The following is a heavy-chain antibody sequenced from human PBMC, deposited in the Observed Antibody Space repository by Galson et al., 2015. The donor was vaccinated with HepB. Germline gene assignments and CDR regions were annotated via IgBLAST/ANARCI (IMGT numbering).Heavy chain of an antibody. CDR3: ASEIRGYSYGYVDFDY. J-gene: IGHJ4*02. V-gene: IGHV1-69*13. D-gene: IGHD5-18*01. CDR1: GGTFSSYA. CDR2: IIPIFGTA. Sequence: SVKVSCKASGGTFSSYAISWVRQAPGQGLERMGGIIPIFGTANYAQKFQGRVTITADESTSTAYMELSSLRSEDTAVYYCASEIRGYSYGYVDFDYWGQGTLVTVSS.